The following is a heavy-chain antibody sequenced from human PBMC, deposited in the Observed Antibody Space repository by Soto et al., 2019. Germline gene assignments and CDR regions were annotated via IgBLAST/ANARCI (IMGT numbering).Heavy chain of an antibody. J-gene: IGHJ6*02. D-gene: IGHD3-3*01. Sequence: PGRSLRFSCADSGFSFSRYAMSWVRQAPGKGLEWVSAISGSGGSTYYADSVKGRFTISRDNSKNTLYLQMNSLRAEDTAVYYCANSRITIFGVVNPDYYYYGMDVWGQGTTVTVSS. CDR2: ISGSGGST. V-gene: IGHV3-23*01. CDR1: GFSFSRYA. CDR3: ANSRITIFGVVNPDYYYYGMDV.